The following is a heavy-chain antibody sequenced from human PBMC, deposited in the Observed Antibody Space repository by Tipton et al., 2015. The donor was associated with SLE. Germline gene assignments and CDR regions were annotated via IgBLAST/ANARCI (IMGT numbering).Heavy chain of an antibody. D-gene: IGHD3-16*01. J-gene: IGHJ4*02. Sequence: TLSLTCTVSGGSISSHYWRWIRQPPGKGLEWIGYIYYSGSTNYNPSLKSRVTISVDTSKNQFSLKLSSVTAADTAVYYCARGYFGGLRLLGYWGQGTLVTVSS. CDR2: IYYSGST. CDR1: GGSISSHY. CDR3: ARGYFGGLRLLGY. V-gene: IGHV4-59*11.